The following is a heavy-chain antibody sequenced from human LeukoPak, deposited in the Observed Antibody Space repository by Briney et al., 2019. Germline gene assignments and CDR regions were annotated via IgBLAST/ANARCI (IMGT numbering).Heavy chain of an antibody. CDR1: GFTFSSYG. Sequence: PGGSLRLSCAASGFTFSSYGMHWVRQAPGKGPEWVAFIRYDGSNKYYADSVKGRFTISRDNSKNTLYLQMNSLRAEDTAVYYCAKVPRTATGTSNWFDPWGQGTLVTVSS. CDR3: AKVPRTATGTSNWFDP. J-gene: IGHJ5*02. D-gene: IGHD1-1*01. CDR2: IRYDGSNK. V-gene: IGHV3-30*02.